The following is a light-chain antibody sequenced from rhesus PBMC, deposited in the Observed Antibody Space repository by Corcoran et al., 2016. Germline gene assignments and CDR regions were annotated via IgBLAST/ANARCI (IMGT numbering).Light chain of an antibody. CDR2: SAS. CDR3: LQDYTSPWT. J-gene: IGKJ1*01. V-gene: IGKV1-94*01. Sequence: DIQMTQSPSTLSASVGDRVTVTCRASQGINKELSWYQQKPGKSPALLIYSASTLQTGVSSRFSGSGSGTDYTLTIRSLQPEDVATYYCLQDYTSPWTFGQGTKVEIK. CDR1: QGINKE.